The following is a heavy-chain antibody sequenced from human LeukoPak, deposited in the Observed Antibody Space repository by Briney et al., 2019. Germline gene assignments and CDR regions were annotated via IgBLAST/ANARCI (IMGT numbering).Heavy chain of an antibody. CDR3: GGGSTAAGV. CDR1: GGSFSGYY. Sequence: SETLSLTCAVYGGSFSGYYWSWIRQPPGKGLEWIGYIYYSGSTYYNPSLKSRVTISVDTSKNQFSLKLSSVTAADTAVYYCGGGSTAAGVWGQGTTVTVSS. V-gene: IGHV4-59*06. D-gene: IGHD2-2*01. J-gene: IGHJ6*02. CDR2: IYYSGST.